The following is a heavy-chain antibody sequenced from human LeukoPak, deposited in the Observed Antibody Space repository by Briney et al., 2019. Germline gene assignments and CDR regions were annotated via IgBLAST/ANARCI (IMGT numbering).Heavy chain of an antibody. Sequence: GESLEISCKGSGYSFTSYWIGWVRQIPGKGLEWMGIIYPGDSDTRYSPSFQGQVTISADKPISTAYLQWSSLNASDTAMYYCARRPDGSVHGMDVQGQRTTVT. J-gene: IGHJ6*01. CDR2: IYPGDSDT. D-gene: IGHD3-10*01. V-gene: IGHV5-51*01. CDR3: ARRPDGSVHGMDV. CDR1: GYSFTSYW.